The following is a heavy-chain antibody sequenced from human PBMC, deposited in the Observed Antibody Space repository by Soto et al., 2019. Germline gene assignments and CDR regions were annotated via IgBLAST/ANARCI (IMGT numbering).Heavy chain of an antibody. Sequence: QVQLQESGPGLVKPSETLSLTCTVSGGSISSYYWSWIRQPPGKGLEWIGYIYYSGSTNYNPSLKSGATISVNTPKTLFSRKLSFVPAADAAVSYCAGGLQREQHPMTPGARHYFDYWGQGTLVTVSS. CDR2: IYYSGST. CDR3: AGGLQREQHPMTPGARHYFDY. D-gene: IGHD1-1*01. J-gene: IGHJ4*02. V-gene: IGHV4-59*01. CDR1: GGSISSYY.